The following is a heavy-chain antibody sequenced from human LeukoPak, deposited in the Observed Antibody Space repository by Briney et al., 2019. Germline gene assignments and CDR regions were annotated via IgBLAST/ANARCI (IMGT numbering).Heavy chain of an antibody. D-gene: IGHD2-21*02. V-gene: IGHV3-66*01. J-gene: IGHJ5*02. Sequence: GGSLRLSCAASGFTVSGNFMSWVRQAPGKGLEWVSIIYGDGSTYYADSVKGRFNISRDNAKNSLYLQMNSLRAEDTAVYYCARGCSGDCYLNWFDPWGQGTLVTVSS. CDR1: GFTVSGNF. CDR2: IYGDGST. CDR3: ARGCSGDCYLNWFDP.